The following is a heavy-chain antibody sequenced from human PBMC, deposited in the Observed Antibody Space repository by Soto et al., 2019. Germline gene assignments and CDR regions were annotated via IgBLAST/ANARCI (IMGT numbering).Heavy chain of an antibody. Sequence: QVQLVQSGAEVKKPGSSVKVSCKASGGTFSSYAISWVRQAPGQGLEWMGGIIPIFGTANYAQKFQGRVTITADESTSTAYMELSSLRSEDTAVYYCARERTGYCSGGSCHPWSAIDYYYGMDVWGQGTTVTVSS. D-gene: IGHD2-15*01. CDR1: GGTFSSYA. V-gene: IGHV1-69*01. J-gene: IGHJ6*02. CDR3: ARERTGYCSGGSCHPWSAIDYYYGMDV. CDR2: IIPIFGTA.